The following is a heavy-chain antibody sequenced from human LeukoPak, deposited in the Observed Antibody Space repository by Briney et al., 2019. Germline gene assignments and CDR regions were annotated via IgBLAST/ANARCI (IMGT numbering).Heavy chain of an antibody. D-gene: IGHD3-22*01. Sequence: ASVKVSCKASGYTFTGYYMHWVRQAPGQGLEWMGWINPNSGGTNYAQKFQGRVTMTRDTSNSTAYMELSRLRSDDTAVYYCARDSTPYYYDSNFRSGAFDIWGQGTMVTVSS. CDR2: INPNSGGT. CDR1: GYTFTGYY. CDR3: ARDSTPYYYDSNFRSGAFDI. V-gene: IGHV1-2*02. J-gene: IGHJ3*02.